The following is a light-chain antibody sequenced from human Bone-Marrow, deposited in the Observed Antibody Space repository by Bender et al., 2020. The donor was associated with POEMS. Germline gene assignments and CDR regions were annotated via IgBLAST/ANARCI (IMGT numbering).Light chain of an antibody. J-gene: IGLJ2*01. CDR3: CSSAGSSSVV. V-gene: IGLV1-44*01. CDR2: SNY. CDR1: DSNFGGNN. Sequence: QSVLTQPPSASGTPGQSVIISCSGTDSNFGGNNVNWYQHLPGTAPRLVVYSNYQRPSGVPDRFSGSKSGDTASLTISALQAEDEADYYCCSSAGSSSVVFGGGTKLTVL.